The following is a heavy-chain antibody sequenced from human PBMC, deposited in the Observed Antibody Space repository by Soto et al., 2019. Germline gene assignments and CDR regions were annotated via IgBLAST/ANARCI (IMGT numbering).Heavy chain of an antibody. J-gene: IGHJ6*02. V-gene: IGHV1-58*01. CDR3: AAVSGSGWYSPTYYCEGMDV. D-gene: IGHD6-19*01. Sequence: SVKVSCKASGFTFTSSAVQWVRQARGQRLEWIGWIVVGSGNTNYAQKFQERVTVTTDMSTSTAYMKLSSLRSEDTAVYYCAAVSGSGWYSPTYYCEGMDVWGQGTTVTVSS. CDR1: GFTFTSSA. CDR2: IVVGSGNT.